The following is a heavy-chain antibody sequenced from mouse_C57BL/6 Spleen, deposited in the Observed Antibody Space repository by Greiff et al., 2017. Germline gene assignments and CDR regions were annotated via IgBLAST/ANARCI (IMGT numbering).Heavy chain of an antibody. D-gene: IGHD4-1*01. CDR2: IDPSDSYT. CDR1: GYTFTSYW. J-gene: IGHJ4*01. V-gene: IGHV1-69*01. CDR3: ARPGTGAMDY. Sequence: QVQLQQPGAELVMPGASVKLSCKASGYTFTSYWMHWVKQRPGQGLEWIGEIDPSDSYTNYNKKFKGKSTLTVDNSSSTAYMQLSSLTSEDSAVYYCARPGTGAMDYWGQGTSVTVSS.